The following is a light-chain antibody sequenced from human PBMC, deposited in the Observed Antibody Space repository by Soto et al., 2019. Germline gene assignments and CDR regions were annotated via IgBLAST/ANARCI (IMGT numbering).Light chain of an antibody. CDR3: QQSSITPYT. Sequence: DIQMTQSPSTLSASVGDRVTITCRASQSISSWLAWYQQKPGKAPKLLIYKASSLESGVPSRFSGSGSGTEFTLTISSLQPDDSATYYCQQSSITPYTFGQGTKVDIK. V-gene: IGKV1-5*03. CDR2: KAS. J-gene: IGKJ2*01. CDR1: QSISSW.